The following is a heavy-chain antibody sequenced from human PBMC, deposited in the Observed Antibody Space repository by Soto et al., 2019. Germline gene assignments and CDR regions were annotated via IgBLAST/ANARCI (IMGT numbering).Heavy chain of an antibody. CDR2: INPSGGST. V-gene: IGHV1-46*03. CDR3: ARDKYYYDSSGYYLLFDY. CDR1: GYTFTSSY. Sequence: ASVKVSCKASGYTFTSSYMHWVRQAPGQGLEWMGIINPSGGSTSYAQKFQGRVTMTRDTSTSTVYMELSSLRSEDTAVYYCARDKYYYDSSGYYLLFDYWGQGTLVTVSS. D-gene: IGHD3-22*01. J-gene: IGHJ4*02.